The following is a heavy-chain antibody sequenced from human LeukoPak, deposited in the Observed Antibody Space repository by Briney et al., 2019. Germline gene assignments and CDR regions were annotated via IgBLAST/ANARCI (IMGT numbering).Heavy chain of an antibody. V-gene: IGHV3-21*01. Sequence: GGSLRLSCAASGFTSSSYSMNWVRQAPGKGLEWVSSISSSSSYIYYADSVKGRFTISRDNAKNSLYLQMNSLRAEDTAVYYCAREGPTSDAFDIWGQGTMVTVSS. CDR2: ISSSSSYI. J-gene: IGHJ3*02. CDR3: AREGPTSDAFDI. CDR1: GFTSSSYS.